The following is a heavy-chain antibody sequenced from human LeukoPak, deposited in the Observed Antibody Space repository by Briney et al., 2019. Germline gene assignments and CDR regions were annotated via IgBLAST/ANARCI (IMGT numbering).Heavy chain of an antibody. J-gene: IGHJ4*02. V-gene: IGHV6-1*01. CDR2: TYYRSKWYN. Sequence: SQTLSLTCAISGDSVSSNSAAWNWIRQSPSRGLEWLGRTYYRSKWYNDYAVSVKSRITINPDTSKNQFSLKLSSVTAADTAIYYCARSYTSSWYLDYWGQGTLVTVSS. D-gene: IGHD6-13*01. CDR1: GDSVSSNSAA. CDR3: ARSYTSSWYLDY.